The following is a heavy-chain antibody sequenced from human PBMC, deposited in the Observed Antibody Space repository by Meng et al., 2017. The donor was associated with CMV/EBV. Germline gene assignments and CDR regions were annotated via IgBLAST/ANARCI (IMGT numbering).Heavy chain of an antibody. D-gene: IGHD3-22*01. CDR3: ARVQCYDSSGYPCY. V-gene: IGHV3-30*02. CDR1: GFTFSSYG. J-gene: IGHJ4*02. Sequence: GESLKISCAASGFTFSSYGMHWVRQAPGKGLEWVAFIRYDGSNKYYADSVKGRFTISRDNAKNSLYLQMNSLRAEDTAVYYCARVQCYDSSGYPCYWGQGTLVTVSS. CDR2: IRYDGSNK.